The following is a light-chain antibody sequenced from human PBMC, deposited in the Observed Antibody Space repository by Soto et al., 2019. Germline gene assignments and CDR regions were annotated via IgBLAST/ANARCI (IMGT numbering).Light chain of an antibody. V-gene: IGLV2-14*01. J-gene: IGLJ3*02. CDR2: EVT. CDR1: SSDVGGYNY. CDR3: SSYTSSGTLVV. Sequence: QSALTQPASVSGSPGQSITISCTGASSDVGGYNYVSWYQQLPGKAPKLMIYEVTNRPSGVSNRFSGSKSGNTASLTISGLQADDEADYYCSSYTSSGTLVVFGGGTKLTVL.